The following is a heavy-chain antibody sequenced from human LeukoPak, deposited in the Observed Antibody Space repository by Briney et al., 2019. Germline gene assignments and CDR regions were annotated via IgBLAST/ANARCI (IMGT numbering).Heavy chain of an antibody. CDR3: AREALTGYCSGTSCSY. J-gene: IGHJ4*02. D-gene: IGHD2-2*01. Sequence: GGSLRLSCAASGFTVSSNYMSWVRQAPGKGLEWVSVIYSGGSTYYADSVKGRFTISRDNSKNTLYLQMNSLRAEDTAVYYCAREALTGYCSGTSCSYWGQGTLVTVSS. CDR2: IYSGGST. V-gene: IGHV3-66*01. CDR1: GFTVSSNY.